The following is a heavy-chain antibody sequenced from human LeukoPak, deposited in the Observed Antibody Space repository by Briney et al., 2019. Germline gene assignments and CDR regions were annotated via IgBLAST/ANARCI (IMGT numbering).Heavy chain of an antibody. J-gene: IGHJ3*02. CDR2: ISAYNGNT. CDR3: ARVRGELDAFDI. CDR1: GYTFTSYG. V-gene: IGHV1-18*01. Sequence: VASVKVSCKASGYTFTSYGISWVRQAPGQGLEWMGWISAYNGNTNYAQKLQGRVTMTTDTSTSTAYMELRSLRSEDTAVHYCARVRGELDAFDIWGQGTMVTVSS. D-gene: IGHD1-26*01.